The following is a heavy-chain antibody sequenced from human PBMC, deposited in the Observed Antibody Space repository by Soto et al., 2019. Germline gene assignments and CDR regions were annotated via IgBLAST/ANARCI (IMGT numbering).Heavy chain of an antibody. CDR2: LSGAGGST. J-gene: IGHJ4*02. V-gene: IGHV3-23*01. CDR3: AKGPQYYYDSSDYYDY. Sequence: EVQLLESGGGLVQPGGSLRLSCVASGFNFRNYAMSWVRQAPGKGLQWVSSLSGAGGSTYYAASVKGRFTISRDNSKTTLYLQMNTLRVEDTAVYFCAKGPQYYYDSSDYYDYWGQGTLVAVS. CDR1: GFNFRNYA. D-gene: IGHD3-22*01.